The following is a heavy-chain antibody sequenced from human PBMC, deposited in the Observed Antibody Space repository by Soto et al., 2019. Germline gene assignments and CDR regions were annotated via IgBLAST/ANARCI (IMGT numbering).Heavy chain of an antibody. J-gene: IGHJ5*02. CDR3: ARGVVPAATLNWFGP. CDR2: IIPIFGTA. Sequence: SVKVSCKASGGTFSSYAISWVRQAPGQGLEWMGGIIPIFGTANYAQKFQGRVTITADESTSTAYMELSSLRSEDTAVYYCARGVVPAATLNWFGPWGQGTLVTVSS. V-gene: IGHV1-69*13. D-gene: IGHD2-2*01. CDR1: GGTFSSYA.